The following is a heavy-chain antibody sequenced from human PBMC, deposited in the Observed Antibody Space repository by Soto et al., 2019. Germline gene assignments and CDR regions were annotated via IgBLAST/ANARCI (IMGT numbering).Heavy chain of an antibody. D-gene: IGHD1-1*01. CDR1: GFTFSNYG. Sequence: SLRLSCAASGFTFSNYGMHWVRQAPGKGLEWVAVMSYDGSNKYYADSVKGRFTISRDNSQNTLYLQMNSLRVEDTAVYYCAKGWKYYYYYYAMDVWGQGTTVTVSS. V-gene: IGHV3-30*18. CDR2: MSYDGSNK. J-gene: IGHJ6*02. CDR3: AKGWKYYYYYYAMDV.